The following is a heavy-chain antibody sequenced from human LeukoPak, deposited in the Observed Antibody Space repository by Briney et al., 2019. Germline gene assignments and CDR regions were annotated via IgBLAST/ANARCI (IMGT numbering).Heavy chain of an antibody. CDR2: INTNTGNP. Sequence: GASVKVSCKASGYTFTSFAMNWVRQAPGQGLKWMGWINTNTGNPTYAQGFTGRFVFSLDTSVSTAYLQISSLKAEDTAVYYCARLDYDYVWGGYRYTEVNDAFDIWGQGTMVTVSS. CDR3: ARLDYDYVWGGYRYTEVNDAFDI. J-gene: IGHJ3*02. D-gene: IGHD3-16*02. CDR1: GYTFTSFA. V-gene: IGHV7-4-1*02.